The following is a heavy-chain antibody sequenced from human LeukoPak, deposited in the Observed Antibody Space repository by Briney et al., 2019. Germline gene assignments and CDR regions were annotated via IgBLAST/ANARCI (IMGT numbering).Heavy chain of an antibody. CDR3: ARYSRWGTGNWYFDL. CDR1: GFTFSGYE. V-gene: IGHV3-48*03. J-gene: IGHJ2*01. Sequence: GGSLRLSCAGSGFTFSGYEMKWVRQAPGKGLEWLSYVSTTGDIRHYPDSVTGRFTISRHNAENALHLQMNSLRVEDTAIYYCARYSRWGTGNWYFDLWGRGTLVTVSS. CDR2: VSTTGDIR. D-gene: IGHD6-6*01.